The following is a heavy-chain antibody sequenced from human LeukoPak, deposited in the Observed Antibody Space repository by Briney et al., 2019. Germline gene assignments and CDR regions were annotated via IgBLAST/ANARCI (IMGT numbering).Heavy chain of an antibody. Sequence: AASVKVSCKASGYIFTSYGISWVRQAPGQGLEWMGWINTYNGNTKFAQKLQGRVTMTTDTSTSTAYMELRSLRSDDTAVYYCARDLVHRRLLASTYNWFDPWGQGTLVIVSS. J-gene: IGHJ5*02. CDR1: GYIFTSYG. D-gene: IGHD2/OR15-2a*01. CDR3: ARDLVHRRLLASTYNWFDP. V-gene: IGHV1-18*01. CDR2: INTYNGNT.